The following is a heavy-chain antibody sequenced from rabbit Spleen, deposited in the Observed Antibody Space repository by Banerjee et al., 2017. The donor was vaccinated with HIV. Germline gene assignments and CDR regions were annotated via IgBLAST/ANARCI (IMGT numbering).Heavy chain of an antibody. CDR3: ARDTSSSFSSYGMDL. J-gene: IGHJ6*01. CDR1: GFSFSSRYW. V-gene: IGHV1S45*01. D-gene: IGHD1-1*01. CDR2: IDAGGSGDT. Sequence: QEQLEESGGDLVKPGASLTLTCTASGFSFSSRYWMSWVRQAPGKGLEWIGCIDAGGSGDTYYATWAKGQFTITKTSSTTVTLQMTSLTAADTATYFCARDTSSSFSSYGMDLWGQGTLVTVS.